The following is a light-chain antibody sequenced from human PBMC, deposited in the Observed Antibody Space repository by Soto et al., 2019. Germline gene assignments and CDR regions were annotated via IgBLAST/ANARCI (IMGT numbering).Light chain of an antibody. CDR3: QQSYSTPIT. J-gene: IGKJ5*01. Sequence: DIHMTQSPSTLSASVLDVVATAFLARQSISSSYLNWYQQRPGKAPTLLISAASSLRSGVPSRFSGSGSGTDFTLTISSLQPEDFATYYCQQSYSTPITFGQGTRLEIK. CDR1: QSISSSY. CDR2: AAS. V-gene: IGKV1-39*01.